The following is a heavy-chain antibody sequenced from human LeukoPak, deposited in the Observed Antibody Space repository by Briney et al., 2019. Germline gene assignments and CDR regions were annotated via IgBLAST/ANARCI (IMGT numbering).Heavy chain of an antibody. CDR1: GFTFSSYG. J-gene: IGHJ4*02. Sequence: GGSLRLSCAASGFTFSSYGMHWVRQAPGKGLEWVAVISYDGSNKYYADSVKGRFTISRDNSKNTLYLQMNSLRAEDTAVYYCARDLNPMITFGGVPGIFDYWGQGTLVTVSS. CDR3: ARDLNPMITFGGVPGIFDY. D-gene: IGHD3-16*01. V-gene: IGHV3-30*03. CDR2: ISYDGSNK.